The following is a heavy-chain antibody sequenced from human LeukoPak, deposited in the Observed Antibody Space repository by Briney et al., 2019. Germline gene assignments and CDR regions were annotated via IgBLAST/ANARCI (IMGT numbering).Heavy chain of an antibody. D-gene: IGHD4-11*01. Sequence: PGGSLRLSCAASGFTFSSYSMNWVRQAPGKGLEWVSSISSSSSYIYYADSVKGRFTISRDNAENSLYLQMNSLRAEDTAVYYCARRPMSNRAFDIWGQGTMVTVSS. J-gene: IGHJ3*02. CDR2: ISSSSSYI. CDR3: ARRPMSNRAFDI. V-gene: IGHV3-21*01. CDR1: GFTFSSYS.